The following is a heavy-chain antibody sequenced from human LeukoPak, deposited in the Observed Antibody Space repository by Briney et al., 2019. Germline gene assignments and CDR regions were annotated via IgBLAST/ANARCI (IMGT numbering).Heavy chain of an antibody. D-gene: IGHD3-22*01. Sequence: SETLSLTCAVYGESSFSSYYWRWIRQTPGGALEWIGEINHSGYTNYNPSLKSRVTLSIDTSKNQFSLRLNSVTAADTAVYYCSRQVVGNDDWGQGTLVTVSS. CDR2: INHSGYT. CDR3: SRQVVGNDD. CDR1: GESSFSSYY. V-gene: IGHV4-34*01. J-gene: IGHJ4*02.